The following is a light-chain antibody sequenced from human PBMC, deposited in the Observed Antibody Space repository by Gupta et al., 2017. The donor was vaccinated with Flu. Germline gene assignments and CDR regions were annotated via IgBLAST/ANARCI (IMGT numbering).Light chain of an antibody. CDR3: NSRDSSGNQV. J-gene: IGLJ2*01. CDR2: GKH. CDR1: SLRSYY. V-gene: IGLV3-19*01. Sequence: SSELTQDPAVSVALGQTVRITCQGDSLRSYYASWYQQKPGQAPVLVIYGKHNRPSGIPDRFSGSSSGNPASLTITGAQAEDEADYYCNSRDSSGNQVFGGGTKLTVL.